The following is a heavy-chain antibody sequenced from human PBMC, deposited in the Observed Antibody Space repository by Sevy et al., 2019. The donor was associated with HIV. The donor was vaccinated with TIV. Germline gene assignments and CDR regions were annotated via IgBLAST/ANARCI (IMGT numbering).Heavy chain of an antibody. J-gene: IGHJ4*02. V-gene: IGHV3-23*01. Sequence: GGSVRLSCAASGFTFSRYAMSWVRQAPGKGLEWVSGLTNNGDITFDADSVKGRFTISRDNSRNILYLQMNNLRVEDTAVYYCAKEKEYTDPYYFDDWGQGTLVTVSS. CDR3: AKEKEYTDPYYFDD. CDR1: GFTFSRYA. CDR2: LTNNGDIT. D-gene: IGHD1-1*01.